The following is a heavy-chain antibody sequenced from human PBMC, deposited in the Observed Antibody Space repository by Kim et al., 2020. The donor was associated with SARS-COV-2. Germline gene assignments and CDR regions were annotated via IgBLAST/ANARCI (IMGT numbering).Heavy chain of an antibody. V-gene: IGHV4-34*01. D-gene: IGHD6-13*01. Sequence: SETLSLTCAVYGGSFSGYYWSWIRQPPGKGLEWIGEINHSGSTNYNPSLKSRVTISVDTSKNQFSLKLSSVTAADTAVYYCARGRSSTLVKIAAAGSGLKYGMDVWGQGTTVTVSS. CDR2: INHSGST. CDR1: GGSFSGYY. J-gene: IGHJ6*02. CDR3: ARGRSSTLVKIAAAGSGLKYGMDV.